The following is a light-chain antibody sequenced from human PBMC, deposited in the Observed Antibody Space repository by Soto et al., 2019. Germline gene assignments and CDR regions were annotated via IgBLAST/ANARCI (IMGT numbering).Light chain of an antibody. V-gene: IGLV1-47*01. CDR2: RNN. Sequence: QSVLTQPPSASGTPGQRVNISCSGSSSNIGSNYVYWYRQFPGTAPKLLIQRNNQRPSGVPARFSGSKSGTSASLTISGLQAEDEADYYCSSYTSSSTGVFGGGTKLTVL. J-gene: IGLJ2*01. CDR3: SSYTSSSTGV. CDR1: SSNIGSNY.